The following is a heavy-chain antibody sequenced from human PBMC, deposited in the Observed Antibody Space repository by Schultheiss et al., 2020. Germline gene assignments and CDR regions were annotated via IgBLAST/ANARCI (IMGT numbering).Heavy chain of an antibody. CDR1: ASTLSRYG. V-gene: IGHV3-23*01. CDR2: TVGSGGRT. D-gene: IGHD3-16*01. CDR3: AKVGGVGFFDY. Sequence: WGSLRLSCAASASTLSRYGLDWVRQAPGKGLEWVSATVGSGGRTYYADSVKGRFTISRDNSKNTLYLQMNSLRAEDTAVYYCAKVGGVGFFDYWGQGTLVTVSS. J-gene: IGHJ4*02.